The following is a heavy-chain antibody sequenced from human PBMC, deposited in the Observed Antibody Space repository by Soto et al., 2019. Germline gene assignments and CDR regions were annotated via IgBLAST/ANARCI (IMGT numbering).Heavy chain of an antibody. D-gene: IGHD1-26*01. J-gene: IGHJ6*02. CDR3: AGIVGGTSNYYLMDV. CDR1: GFTFRDYY. CDR2: ISTSSSSSYT. Sequence: QVPLVESGGGLVKPGGSLRLSCAASGFTFRDYYMSWIRQAPGRGLEWVSYISTSSSSSYTNYAHSVKGRFTISRDDAENSLYLQMNSLRAEDTAVYYCAGIVGGTSNYYLMDVWGQGTTVTVSS. V-gene: IGHV3-11*05.